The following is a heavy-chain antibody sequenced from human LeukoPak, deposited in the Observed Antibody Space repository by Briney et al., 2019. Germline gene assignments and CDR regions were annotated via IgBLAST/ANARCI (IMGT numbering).Heavy chain of an antibody. CDR1: GFTFSSYG. CDR2: IRYDGSNK. V-gene: IGHV3-30*02. D-gene: IGHD5-18*01. CDR3: AKDFKTWIQLVRRSEALYMDG. Sequence: PGGSLRLSCAASGFTFSSYGMHWVRQAPGKGLEWVAFIRYDGSNKYYADSVKGRFTISRDNSKNTLYLQMNSLRAEDTAVYYCAKDFKTWIQLVRRSEALYMDGWGKGTTVAVSS. J-gene: IGHJ6*03.